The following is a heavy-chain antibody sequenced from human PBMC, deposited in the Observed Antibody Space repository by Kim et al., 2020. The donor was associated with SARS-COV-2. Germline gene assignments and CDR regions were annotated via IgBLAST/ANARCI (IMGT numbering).Heavy chain of an antibody. CDR1: GFTFSSYE. Sequence: GGSLRLSCATSGFTFSSYEMNWVRQAPGKGLEWVSYISSSGSTIYYADSVKGRFTISRDNAKNSLYLQMNSLRAEDTAVYYTWGSSNTIFGVVESYYYYMDVWGKGTTVTVSS. D-gene: IGHD3-3*01. J-gene: IGHJ6*03. CDR2: ISSSGSTI. V-gene: IGHV3-48*03. CDR3: WGSSNTIFGVVESYYYYMDV.